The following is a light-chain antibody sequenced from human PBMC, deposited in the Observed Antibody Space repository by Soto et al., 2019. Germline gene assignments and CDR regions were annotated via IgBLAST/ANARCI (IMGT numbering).Light chain of an antibody. J-gene: IGLJ1*01. CDR3: ISYTSDDVRYV. CDR2: EVS. CDR1: NSDVGIYDF. Sequence: QSVLTQPASVSGTPGQSITISCTGSNSDVGIYDFVSWYQHHPGRAPKLIVSEVSHRPSGVSNRFSGFKSGNTASLTISGLQSEDEADYYCISYTSDDVRYVFGTGTKVTV. V-gene: IGLV2-14*01.